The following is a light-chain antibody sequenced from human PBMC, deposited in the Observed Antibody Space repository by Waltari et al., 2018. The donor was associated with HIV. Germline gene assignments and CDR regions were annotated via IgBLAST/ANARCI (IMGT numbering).Light chain of an antibody. CDR1: RRDVGGYNY. CDR3: CSYTGTYTFV. CDR2: EVN. J-gene: IGLJ2*01. Sequence: QSALTQPRSVSGSPGPSVTIPCSGARRDVGGYNYVSWYKQHPGKAPKVMMYEVNKRPSGVPDRFSGSKSGNTASLTISGLQAEDEADYYCCSYTGTYTFVFGGGTKLTVL. V-gene: IGLV2-11*01.